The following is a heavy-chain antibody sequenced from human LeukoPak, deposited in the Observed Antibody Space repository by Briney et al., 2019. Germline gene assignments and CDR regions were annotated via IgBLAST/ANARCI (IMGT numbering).Heavy chain of an antibody. D-gene: IGHD2-8*01. V-gene: IGHV5-51*01. CDR2: LYPLDFDK. CDR1: GYHFTSYW. J-gene: IGHJ4*02. CDR3: VRQIIVPGTSQLRTFDA. Sequence: GESLKISFKASGYHFTSYWIAWVRQMPGQGLEWMGSLYPLDFDKTYSPSFQGQVTMSADRSINTPYLQWSSLKASDTALYYCVRQIIVPGTSQLRTFDAWGQGTQVSVSS.